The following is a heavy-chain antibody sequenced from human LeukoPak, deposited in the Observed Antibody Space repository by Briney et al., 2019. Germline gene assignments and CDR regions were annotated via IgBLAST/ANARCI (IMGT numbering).Heavy chain of an antibody. D-gene: IGHD6-19*01. CDR3: ARGAVAALYYYYYYYMDV. V-gene: IGHV1-2*06. CDR2: INPNSGGT. Sequence: ASVKVSCKASGYTFTGYYMHWVRQAPGQGREWMGRINPNSGGTNYAQKFQGRVTMTRDTSISTAYMELSRLRSDDTAVYYCARGAVAALYYYYYYYMDVWGKGTTVTVSS. CDR1: GYTFTGYY. J-gene: IGHJ6*03.